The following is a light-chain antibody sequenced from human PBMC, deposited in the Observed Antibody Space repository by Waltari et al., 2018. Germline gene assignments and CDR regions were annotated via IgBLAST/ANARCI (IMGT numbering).Light chain of an antibody. CDR1: QSVGTSY. V-gene: IGKV3-20*01. CDR2: GAS. J-gene: IGKJ3*01. Sequence: EIVLTQSPGTLSLSPGERATLSCRASQSVGTSYLAWYQQKPGQAPRLLIYGASSRATGIPDRFSGSWSGTDFTLTISSLEPEDFAVYYCQQYDNSPFTFGPGTKVDIK. CDR3: QQYDNSPFT.